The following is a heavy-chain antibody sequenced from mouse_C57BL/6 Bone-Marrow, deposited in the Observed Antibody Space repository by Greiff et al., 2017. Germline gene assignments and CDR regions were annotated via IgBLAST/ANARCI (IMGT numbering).Heavy chain of an antibody. J-gene: IGHJ1*03. V-gene: IGHV1-81*01. CDR2: IYPRSGNT. Sequence: VQLQQSGAELARPGASVKLSCKASGYTFTSYGISWVKQRTGQGLEWICEIYPRSGNTYYNEKFKGKATLTADKSSSTAYMELRSLTSEDSAVYVCARVCGSGRYFDVWGTGTTVTVSS. D-gene: IGHD1-1*01. CDR3: ARVCGSGRYFDV. CDR1: GYTFTSYG.